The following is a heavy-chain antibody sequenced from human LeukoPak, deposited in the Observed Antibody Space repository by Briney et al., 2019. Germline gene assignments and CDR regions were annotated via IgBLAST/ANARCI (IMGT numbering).Heavy chain of an antibody. CDR2: INHSGST. CDR1: GGSFSGYY. Sequence: SETLSLTCAVYGGSFSGYYWSWIRQPPRKGLEWIGEINHSGSTNYNPSLKSRVTISVDTSKNQFSLKLSSVTAADTAVYYCARPRYSSGALLYWGQGTLVTVSS. CDR3: ARPRYSSGALLY. D-gene: IGHD6-19*01. J-gene: IGHJ4*02. V-gene: IGHV4-34*01.